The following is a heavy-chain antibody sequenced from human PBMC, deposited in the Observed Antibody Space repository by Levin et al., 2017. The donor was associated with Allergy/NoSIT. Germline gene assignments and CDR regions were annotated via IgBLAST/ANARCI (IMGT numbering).Heavy chain of an antibody. CDR3: ARESPVVGGDSPSGFDY. D-gene: IGHD4-17*01. CDR1: GFTFSSYA. Sequence: GGSLRLSCAASGFTFSSYAMHWVRQAPGKGLEWVAVISYDGSNKYYADSVKGRFTISRDNSKNTLYLQMNSLRAEDTAVYYCARESPVVGGDSPSGFDYWGQGTLVTVSS. CDR2: ISYDGSNK. V-gene: IGHV3-30*04. J-gene: IGHJ4*02.